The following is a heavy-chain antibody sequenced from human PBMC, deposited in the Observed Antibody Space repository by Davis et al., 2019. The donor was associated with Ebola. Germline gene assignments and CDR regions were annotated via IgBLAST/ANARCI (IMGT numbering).Heavy chain of an antibody. D-gene: IGHD1-26*01. CDR1: GFTFSDYY. Sequence: GESLKISCAASGFTFSDYYMSWIRQAPGKGLEWVSYISSSGSTIYYADSVKGRFTISRDNAKNSLYLQMNSLRAEDTAVYYCATGELLAEYFQHWGQGTLVTVSS. CDR2: ISSSGSTI. J-gene: IGHJ1*01. CDR3: ATGELLAEYFQH. V-gene: IGHV3-11*01.